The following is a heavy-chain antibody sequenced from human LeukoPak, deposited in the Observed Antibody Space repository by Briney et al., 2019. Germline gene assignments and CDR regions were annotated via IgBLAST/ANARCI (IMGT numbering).Heavy chain of an antibody. CDR1: GYTFTGYY. J-gene: IGHJ4*02. CDR3: ARGAEAAAGTLIFDY. D-gene: IGHD6-13*01. V-gene: IGHV1-2*02. CDR2: INPNSGGT. Sequence: ASVKVSCRASGYTFTGYYMHWVRQAPGQGLEWMGWINPNSGGTNYAQKFQGRVTMTRDTSISTAYMELSRLRSDDTAVYYCARGAEAAAGTLIFDYWGQGTLVTVSS.